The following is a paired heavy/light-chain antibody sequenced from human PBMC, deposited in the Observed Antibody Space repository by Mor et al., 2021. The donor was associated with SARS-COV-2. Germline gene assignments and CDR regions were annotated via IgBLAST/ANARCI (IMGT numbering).Heavy chain of an antibody. J-gene: IGHJ4*02. V-gene: IGHV6-1*01. CDR3: ARDMEGKRGSYLDY. CDR1: GDSVSSNSAA. CDR2: TFYRSKWYN. Sequence: QVQLQQSGPGLVKPSQTLSLTCAISGDSVSSNSAAWNWIRQSPSRGLEWLGRTFYRSKWYNDYALSVRSRITINPDTSKNQFSLQLNSVTPEDTAVYFCARDMEGKRGSYLDYWGQGTLVTVSS. D-gene: IGHD3-10*01.
Light chain of an antibody. J-gene: IGLJ2*01. CDR3: QVWDISSVHPVV. CDR1: NIGRKS. V-gene: IGLV3-21*02. CDR2: DDS. Sequence: SFVLTQPPSVSVAPGQTARITCGGNNIGRKSVHWYQQKPGQAPVLVVYDDSDRPSGIPERFSGSSSGNTATLTISRVDAGDEADYYCQVWDISSVHPVVFGGGTKLTVL.